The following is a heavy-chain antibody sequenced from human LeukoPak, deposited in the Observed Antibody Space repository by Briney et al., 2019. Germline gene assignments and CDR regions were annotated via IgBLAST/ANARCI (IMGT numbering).Heavy chain of an antibody. Sequence: GGSLRLSCAASGFTFSSYAMSWVRQAPGKGLEWVSAISGSGGSTYYADSVKGRFTISRDNSKNTLYLQMNSLRAEDTAVYYCAKHLKGIAAAGKLSDYWGQGTLVTVSS. CDR2: ISGSGGST. CDR1: GFTFSSYA. J-gene: IGHJ4*02. V-gene: IGHV3-23*01. D-gene: IGHD6-13*01. CDR3: AKHLKGIAAAGKLSDY.